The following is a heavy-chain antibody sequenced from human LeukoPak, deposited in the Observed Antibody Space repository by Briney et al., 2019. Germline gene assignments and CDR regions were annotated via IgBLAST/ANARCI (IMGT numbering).Heavy chain of an antibody. CDR2: IYYSGST. V-gene: IGHV4-30-4*01. D-gene: IGHD4-11*01. Sequence: SQTLSLTCTVSGGSISSGDYYWSWIRQPPGKGLEWIGYIYYSGSTYYNPSLKSRVTISVDTSKNQFSLKLSSVTAADTAVYHCARVLTTDWFDPWGQGTLVTVSS. CDR1: GGSISSGDYY. CDR3: ARVLTTDWFDP. J-gene: IGHJ5*02.